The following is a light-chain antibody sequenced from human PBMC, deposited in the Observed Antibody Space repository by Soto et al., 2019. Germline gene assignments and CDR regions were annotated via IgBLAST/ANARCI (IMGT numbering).Light chain of an antibody. CDR2: SNN. Sequence: VLTQPPSASGTPGQRVTISCSGGTSNIGSNTVNWYQQLPGTAPKLLIYSNNQRPSGVPDRFSGSKSGTSASLAISGLQSEDEADYYCAAWDDSLDNYVFGTGTKVTVL. CDR1: TSNIGSNT. J-gene: IGLJ1*01. CDR3: AAWDDSLDNYV. V-gene: IGLV1-44*01.